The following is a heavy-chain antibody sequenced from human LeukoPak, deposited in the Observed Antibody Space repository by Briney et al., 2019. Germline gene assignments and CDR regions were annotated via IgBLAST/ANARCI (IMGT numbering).Heavy chain of an antibody. Sequence: GGSLRLSCAASGFTFSSYSVNWVRQAPGKGLEWVSSISSSSSYIYYADSVKGRFTISRDNAKNSLYLQMNSLRAEDTAVYYCARVVQPVAFDIWGQGTMVTVSS. D-gene: IGHD1-14*01. CDR1: GFTFSSYS. CDR3: ARVVQPVAFDI. CDR2: ISSSSSYI. J-gene: IGHJ3*02. V-gene: IGHV3-21*01.